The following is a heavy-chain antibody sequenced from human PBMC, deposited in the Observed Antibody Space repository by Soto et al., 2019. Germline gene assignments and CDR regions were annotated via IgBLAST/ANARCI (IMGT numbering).Heavy chain of an antibody. CDR1: GGSISSGDDY. CDR2: IYYSGST. J-gene: IGHJ3*02. CDR3: VAMIVVTTDAFDI. Sequence: QVQLQESGPGLVKPSQTLSLTCTVSGGSISSGDDYWSWIRQPPGKGLEWIGYIYYSGSTFYNPSLKSRVTISVDTSKNQFSLKLSSVTAADTAVYYCVAMIVVTTDAFDIWGQGTMVTVSS. D-gene: IGHD3-22*01. V-gene: IGHV4-30-4*01.